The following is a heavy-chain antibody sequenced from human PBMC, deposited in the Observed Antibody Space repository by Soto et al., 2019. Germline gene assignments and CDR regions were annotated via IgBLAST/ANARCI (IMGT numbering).Heavy chain of an antibody. CDR3: ARHDDYGDYFWYFDL. J-gene: IGHJ2*01. V-gene: IGHV4-31*03. CDR2: IYYSGST. D-gene: IGHD4-17*01. Sequence: QVQLQESGPGLVKPSQTLSLTCTVSGGSISSGGYYWSWIRQHPGKGLEWIGYIYYSGSTYYNPSLKSRVTISVDTAKNQFSLKLSSVTAADTAVYYCARHDDYGDYFWYFDLWGRGTLVTVSS. CDR1: GGSISSGGYY.